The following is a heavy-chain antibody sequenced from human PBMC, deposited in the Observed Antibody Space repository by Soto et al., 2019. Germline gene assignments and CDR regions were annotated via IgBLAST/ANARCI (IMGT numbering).Heavy chain of an antibody. CDR1: GFTVSDNF. J-gene: IGHJ3*02. D-gene: IGHD1-26*01. Sequence: EVQLVESGGNSVQPGGSLRLSCAASGFTVSDNFMSWVRQAPGKGLEWVSVIYAVGTTFHADSVKGRFIMSRDNYKNTLHLQMNSLRVDDTAIYYCARGTWEVFDIWGQGTMVTVSS. CDR3: ARGTWEVFDI. V-gene: IGHV3-66*01. CDR2: IYAVGTT.